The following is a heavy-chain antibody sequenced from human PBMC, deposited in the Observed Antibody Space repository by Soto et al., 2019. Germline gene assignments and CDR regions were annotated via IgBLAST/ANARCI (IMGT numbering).Heavy chain of an antibody. CDR2: TYYRSKWYN. CDR1: GDSVSSNSAA. D-gene: IGHD3-16*01. CDR3: ARGGGRSPYYYYGMDV. V-gene: IGHV6-1*01. J-gene: IGHJ6*02. Sequence: SQTLSLTCAISGDSVSSNSAAWNWIRQSPSRGLEWLGRTYYRSKWYNDYAVSVKSRITINPDTSKKQFSLQLNSVTPEDTAVYYCARGGGRSPYYYYGMDVWGQGTTVTVYS.